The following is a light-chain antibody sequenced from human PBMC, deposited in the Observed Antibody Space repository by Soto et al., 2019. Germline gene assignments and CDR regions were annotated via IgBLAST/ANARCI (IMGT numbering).Light chain of an antibody. Sequence: EIVLTQSPGTLSLSPGKRATLSCRASRSLSSSYVVWYQQKPGQAPRLLIYAASRRATGIPDRFSGSGSATEYTLTISRLEPEDFAVYYCQQQGTFGQGTKVDIK. CDR2: AAS. V-gene: IGKV3-20*01. CDR3: QQQGT. CDR1: RSLSSSY. J-gene: IGKJ2*01.